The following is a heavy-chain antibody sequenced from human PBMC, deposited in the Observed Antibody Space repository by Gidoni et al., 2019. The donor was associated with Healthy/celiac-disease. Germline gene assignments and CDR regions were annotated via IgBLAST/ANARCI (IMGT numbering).Heavy chain of an antibody. D-gene: IGHD6-13*01. CDR2: IYWNDDK. V-gene: IGHV2-5*01. Sequence: QITLKESGPTLVKPTQTLTLTCTFPVFSLSTSGVGVGWIRQPPGKALEWLALIYWNDDKRYSPSLKSRLTITKDTSKNQVVLTMTNMDPVDTATYYCAHGNGIAAAGTIYFDYWGQGTLVTVSS. CDR3: AHGNGIAAAGTIYFDY. J-gene: IGHJ4*02. CDR1: VFSLSTSGVG.